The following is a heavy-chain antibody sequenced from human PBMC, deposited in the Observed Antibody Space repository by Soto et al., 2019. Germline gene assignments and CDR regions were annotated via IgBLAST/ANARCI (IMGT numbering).Heavy chain of an antibody. D-gene: IGHD3-10*01. V-gene: IGHV2-5*01. CDR1: GFSLSTSGVG. Sequence: SGPTLVNPTQTLTLTCTFSGFSLSTSGVGVGWIRQPPGKALEWLALIYWNDDKRYSPSLKSMLTITKDTSKNQVVLTMTNMDPVDTATYYCAHSCNLVRGVVNWFDPWGQGTLVTVSS. J-gene: IGHJ5*02. CDR2: IYWNDDK. CDR3: AHSCNLVRGVVNWFDP.